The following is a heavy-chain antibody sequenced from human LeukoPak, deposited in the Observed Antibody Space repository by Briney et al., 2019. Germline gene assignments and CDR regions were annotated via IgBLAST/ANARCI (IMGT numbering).Heavy chain of an antibody. CDR2: FDPEDGET. J-gene: IGHJ4*02. D-gene: IGHD6-13*01. Sequence: GASVKVSCKVSGYTLTELSMHWVRQAPGKGLEWMGGFDPEDGETIYAQKFQGRVTMTEDASTDTAYMELSSLRSEDTAVYYCATDWRRPGYSSSCRYWGQGTLVTVSS. V-gene: IGHV1-24*01. CDR1: GYTLTELS. CDR3: ATDWRRPGYSSSCRY.